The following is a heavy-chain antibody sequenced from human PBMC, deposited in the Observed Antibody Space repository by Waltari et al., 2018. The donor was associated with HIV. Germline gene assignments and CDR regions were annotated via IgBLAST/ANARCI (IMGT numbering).Heavy chain of an antibody. D-gene: IGHD3-9*01. CDR1: GFTFDDYA. CDR3: AKASRSTFDGYGMDV. Sequence: EVQLVESGGVVVQPGGSLLLPCAASGFTFDDYAMNWVRQAPGKGLEWVSLISWNGGNTLYADSVKGRFTISRDNSKNSLYLQMNSLRAEDTALYYCAKASRSTFDGYGMDVWGQGTTVTVSS. V-gene: IGHV3-43D*04. CDR2: ISWNGGNT. J-gene: IGHJ6*02.